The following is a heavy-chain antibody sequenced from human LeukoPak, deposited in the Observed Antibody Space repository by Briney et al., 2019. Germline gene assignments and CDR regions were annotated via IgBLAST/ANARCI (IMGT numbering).Heavy chain of an antibody. D-gene: IGHD1-26*01. V-gene: IGHV1-18*01. CDR3: ARVWELPV. CDR2: ISAYNGDT. CDR1: GYTFTSYD. Sequence: ASVKVSCKASGYTFTSYDINWVRQAPGQGLEWVGWISAYNGDTNYAHELQDRVTMTTDTSTSTTYMELRGLQSDDTAVYYCARVWELPVWGQGTLVTVSS. J-gene: IGHJ4*02.